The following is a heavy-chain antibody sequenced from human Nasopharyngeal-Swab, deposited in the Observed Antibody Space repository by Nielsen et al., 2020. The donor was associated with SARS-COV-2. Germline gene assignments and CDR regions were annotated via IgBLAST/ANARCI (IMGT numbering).Heavy chain of an antibody. CDR1: GFTFSSYW. D-gene: IGHD1-1*01. CDR2: INSDGSST. Sequence: GESLKISCAASGFTFSSYWMHWVRPAPGKGLVWVSRINSDGSSTGYADSVKGRFTISRDNSKNTLYLQMNSLRAEDTAVYYCARDGDWNDNYYYYYYYMDVWGKGTTVTVSS. CDR3: ARDGDWNDNYYYYYYYMDV. J-gene: IGHJ6*03. V-gene: IGHV3-74*01.